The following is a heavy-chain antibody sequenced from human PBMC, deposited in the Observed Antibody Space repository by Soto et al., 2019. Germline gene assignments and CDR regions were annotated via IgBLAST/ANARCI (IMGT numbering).Heavy chain of an antibody. CDR1: GFTFSRYA. Sequence: HPWGSLRLSXAASGFTFSRYAMSWVRQAPGKGLEWVSTFSGPGDGTYYADSVKGRFTISRDSFKSSLYLQMSSLRAEDTAVYYCAKGKISTTTYTSFDSWGQGTLLTVSS. J-gene: IGHJ5*01. D-gene: IGHD1-26*01. CDR3: AKGKISTTTYTSFDS. V-gene: IGHV3-23*01. CDR2: FSGPGDGT.